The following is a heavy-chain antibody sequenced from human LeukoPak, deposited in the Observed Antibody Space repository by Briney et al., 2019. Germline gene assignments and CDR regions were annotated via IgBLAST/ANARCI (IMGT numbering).Heavy chain of an antibody. V-gene: IGHV3-30*18. CDR1: GFTFSSYG. D-gene: IGHD3-22*01. CDR3: AKGSSADY. CDR2: ISYDGSNK. Sequence: GALRLSCAASGFTFSSYGMHWVRQAPGKGPEWVAVISYDGSNKYYADSVKGRFTISRDNSKNTLYLQMNSLRAEDTAVYYCAKGSSADYWGQGTLVTVSS. J-gene: IGHJ4*02.